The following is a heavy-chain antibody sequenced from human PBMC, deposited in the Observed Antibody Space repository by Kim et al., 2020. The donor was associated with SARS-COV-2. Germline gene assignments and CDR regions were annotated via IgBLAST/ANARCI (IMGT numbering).Heavy chain of an antibody. Sequence: SETLSLTCTVSGGSISSYYWSWIRQPPGKGLEWIGYIYYSGSTNYNPSLKSRVTISVDTSKNQFSLKLSSVTAADTAVYYCARDGGIAAALGPLWYYWGQGTLVTVSS. CDR2: IYYSGST. CDR1: GGSISSYY. D-gene: IGHD6-13*01. V-gene: IGHV4-59*01. J-gene: IGHJ4*02. CDR3: ARDGGIAAALGPLWYY.